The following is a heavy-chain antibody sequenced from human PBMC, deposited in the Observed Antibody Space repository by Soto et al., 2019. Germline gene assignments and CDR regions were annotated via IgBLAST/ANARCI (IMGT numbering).Heavy chain of an antibody. CDR1: GYTFTSYY. J-gene: IGHJ4*02. CDR2: INPSGGST. Sequence: QVQLVQSGAEVKKPGASVKVSCKASGYTFTSYYMHWVRQAPGQGLEWMGIINPSGGSTSYAQKCQGRVTXIRTTXXSTVYMELSSLRSEDTAVYYCARALGWVGATKLDYWGQGTLVTVSS. V-gene: IGHV1-46*01. CDR3: ARALGWVGATKLDY. D-gene: IGHD1-26*01.